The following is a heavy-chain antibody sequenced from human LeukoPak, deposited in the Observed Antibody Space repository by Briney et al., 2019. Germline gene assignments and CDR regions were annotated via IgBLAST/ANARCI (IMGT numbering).Heavy chain of an antibody. Sequence: GGSLRLSCAASGFTFDDYAMHWFRQAPGKGLEWVSGISWNSGNIGYADSVKGRFTISRDNAKNALYLQMNSLRAEDAALYYCAKGSGWYEGFDPWGQGTLVTVSS. V-gene: IGHV3-9*01. CDR3: AKGSGWYEGFDP. CDR1: GFTFDDYA. CDR2: ISWNSGNI. D-gene: IGHD6-19*01. J-gene: IGHJ5*02.